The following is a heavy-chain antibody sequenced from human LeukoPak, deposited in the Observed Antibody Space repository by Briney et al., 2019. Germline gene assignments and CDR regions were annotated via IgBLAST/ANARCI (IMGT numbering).Heavy chain of an antibody. D-gene: IGHD6-13*01. CDR2: IKQDGSEK. Sequence: PGGSLRLSCTASGFTFGDYAMSWFRQAPGKGLEWVANIKQDGSEKYYVDSVKGRFTISRDNAKNSLYLQMNSLRAEDTAVYYCARDKAYSSSMSRYYYYYMDVWGKGTTVTVSS. V-gene: IGHV3-7*01. CDR3: ARDKAYSSSMSRYYYYYMDV. CDR1: GFTFGDYA. J-gene: IGHJ6*03.